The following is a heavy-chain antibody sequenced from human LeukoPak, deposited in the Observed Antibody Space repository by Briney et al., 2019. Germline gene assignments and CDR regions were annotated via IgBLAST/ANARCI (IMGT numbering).Heavy chain of an antibody. CDR3: ASTYYYGSGTGGWFDP. D-gene: IGHD3-10*01. J-gene: IGHJ5*02. CDR2: IYYSGST. Sequence: SQTLSLTCTVSGGSISSGAYYWSWIRQHPGKGLEWIGYIYYSGSTYYNPSLKSRVTISVDTSKNQFSLKLSSVTAADTAVYYCASTYYYGSGTGGWFDPWGQGTLVTVSS. CDR1: GGSISSGAYY. V-gene: IGHV4-31*03.